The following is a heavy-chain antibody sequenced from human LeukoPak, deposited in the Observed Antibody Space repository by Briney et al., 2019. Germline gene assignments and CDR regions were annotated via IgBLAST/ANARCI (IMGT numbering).Heavy chain of an antibody. D-gene: IGHD6-25*01. CDR1: GESVSRNDAA. CDR2: TYYRSQWYS. CDR3: SRDLWPAAPHWFDP. J-gene: IGHJ5*02. V-gene: IGHV6-1*01. Sequence: SQTLSLTCAISGESVSRNDAAWSWIRQSPSRGLEWLGRTYYRSQWYSEYAVSVKSRISINADTSKNQISLQLNSVTPEDTAVYYCSRDLWPAAPHWFDPWGQGSLVTVSS.